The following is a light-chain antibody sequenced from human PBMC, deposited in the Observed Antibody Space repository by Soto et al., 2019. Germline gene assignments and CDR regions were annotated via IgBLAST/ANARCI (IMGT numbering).Light chain of an antibody. CDR1: SSDVGSYNL. J-gene: IGLJ1*01. CDR3: CSYAGSSTV. Sequence: QSVLTQPASVSGSPGQSITISCTGTSSDVGSYNLVSWYQQHPGKAPKLMICEVSKRPSGVSNRFSGSKFGNTASLTISGLQAEDEADYYCCSYAGSSTVFGTGTKVTVL. CDR2: EVS. V-gene: IGLV2-23*02.